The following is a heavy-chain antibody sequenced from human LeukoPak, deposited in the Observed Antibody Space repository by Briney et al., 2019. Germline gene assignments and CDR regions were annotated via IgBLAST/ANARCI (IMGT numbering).Heavy chain of an antibody. V-gene: IGHV4-34*01. Sequence: SETLSLTCAVYGGSFSGYYWSWIRQPPGKGLEWIGEINHSGSTNYNPSLKGRVTISVDTSKNQFSVKLSSVTAADTAVYYCARGRIVRYYYYGMDVWGKGTTVTVSS. CDR1: GGSFSGYY. CDR3: ARGRIVRYYYYGMDV. J-gene: IGHJ6*04. CDR2: INHSGST. D-gene: IGHD1-26*01.